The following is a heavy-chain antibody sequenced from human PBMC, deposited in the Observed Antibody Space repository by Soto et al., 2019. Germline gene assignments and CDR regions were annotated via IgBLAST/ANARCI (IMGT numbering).Heavy chain of an antibody. CDR1: GFTFSSYA. J-gene: IGHJ5*02. D-gene: IGHD3-10*01. V-gene: IGHV3-23*01. CDR3: AKVLSGSGIDLANWFDP. Sequence: PGGSLRLSCAASGFTFSSYAMSWVRQAPGKGLEWVSAISGSGGSTYYADSVKGRFTISRDNSKNTLYLQMNSLRAEDTAVYYCAKVLSGSGIDLANWFDPWGQGTLVTVSS. CDR2: ISGSGGST.